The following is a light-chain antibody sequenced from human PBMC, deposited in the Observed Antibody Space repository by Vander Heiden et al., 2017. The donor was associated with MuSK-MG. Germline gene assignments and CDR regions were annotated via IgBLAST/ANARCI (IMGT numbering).Light chain of an antibody. CDR2: AAS. V-gene: IGKV1-39*01. Sequence: DIQMTETPSSLSASVGDRVTITCRASQSISAYLNWYQQKPGKAPEVLIYAASSLQSGVPSTFTGRGSGTDFTLTISSLQPEDSATYYCQQSFTIPLTFGPGTKVDIQ. CDR1: QSISAY. CDR3: QQSFTIPLT. J-gene: IGKJ3*01.